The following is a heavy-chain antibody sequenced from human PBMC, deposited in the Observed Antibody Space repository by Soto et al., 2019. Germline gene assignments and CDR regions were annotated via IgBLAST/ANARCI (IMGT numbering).Heavy chain of an antibody. V-gene: IGHV3-33*01. J-gene: IGHJ6*02. Sequence: PGGSLRLSCGASGFTFSSYGMHWVRQAPGKGLEWVAFIWYDGGNKYYADSVKSRFTISRDNSKNTLYLQMNSLRAEDTAVYYCARGQAPLRYFDWFLYYYYGMDVWGQGTTVTVSS. D-gene: IGHD3-9*01. CDR1: GFTFSSYG. CDR3: ARGQAPLRYFDWFLYYYYGMDV. CDR2: IWYDGGNK.